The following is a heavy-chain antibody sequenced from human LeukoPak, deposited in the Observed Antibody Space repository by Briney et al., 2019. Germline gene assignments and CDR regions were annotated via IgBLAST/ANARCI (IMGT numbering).Heavy chain of an antibody. CDR1: RFTFSNYW. D-gene: IGHD4-17*01. Sequence: GGSLRLSCGASRFTFSNYWMSWVRQAPGKGLEWVSSISSSSSYIYYADSVKGRFTISRDNAKNSLYLQMNSLRAEDTAVYYCARDDGDYSALYYGMDVWGQGTTVTVSS. V-gene: IGHV3-21*01. CDR3: ARDDGDYSALYYGMDV. CDR2: ISSSSSYI. J-gene: IGHJ6*02.